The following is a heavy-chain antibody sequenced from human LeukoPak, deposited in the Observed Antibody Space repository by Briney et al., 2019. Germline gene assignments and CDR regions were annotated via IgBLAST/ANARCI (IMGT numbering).Heavy chain of an antibody. V-gene: IGHV4-39*01. CDR2: IYDSGRT. J-gene: IGHJ4*02. CDR3: ARGRGHYDFWSGYGYYFDY. D-gene: IGHD3-3*01. CDR1: GASISSSSYY. Sequence: KPSETLSLTCTVSGASISSSSYYWGWIRQSPGRGLEWIGSIYDSGRTYYNPSLRSRVTISVDTSKNQFSLRLSSVTAADTAVYYCARGRGHYDFWSGYGYYFDYWGQGTLVTVSS.